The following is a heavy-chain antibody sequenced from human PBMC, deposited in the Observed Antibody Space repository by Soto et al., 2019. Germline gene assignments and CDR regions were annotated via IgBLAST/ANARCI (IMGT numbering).Heavy chain of an antibody. V-gene: IGHV3-23*01. CDR3: AKDERLRYFDWLFPREYYYYGMDV. CDR2: ISGSGGST. CDR1: GFTFSSYA. Sequence: GGFLRLSCAASGFTFSSYAMSWVRQAPGKGLEWVSAISGSGGSTYYADSVKGRFTISRDNSKNTLYLQMNSLRAEDTAVYYCAKDERLRYFDWLFPREYYYYGMDVWGQGTTVTVSS. D-gene: IGHD3-9*01. J-gene: IGHJ6*02.